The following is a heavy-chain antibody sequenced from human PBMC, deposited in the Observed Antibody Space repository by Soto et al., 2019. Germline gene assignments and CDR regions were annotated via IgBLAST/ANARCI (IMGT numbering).Heavy chain of an antibody. D-gene: IGHD5-12*01. Sequence: QVQLVQSGAEVKKPGSSVKVSCKASGGTFSSYAISWVRQAPGQGLEWMGGIIPIFVTANYAQKFQGRVTITADESTSTAYMELISLRSEDTAVYYCSTSSYSGYDWLDYWGQGTLVTVSS. J-gene: IGHJ4*02. CDR3: STSSYSGYDWLDY. CDR2: IIPIFVTA. CDR1: GGTFSSYA. V-gene: IGHV1-69*01.